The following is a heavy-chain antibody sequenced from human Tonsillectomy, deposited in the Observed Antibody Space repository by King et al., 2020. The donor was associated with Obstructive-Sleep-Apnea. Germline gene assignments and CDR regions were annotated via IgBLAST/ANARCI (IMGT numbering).Heavy chain of an antibody. J-gene: IGHJ4*02. V-gene: IGHV3-23*01. CDR1: GFTFSSYA. CDR3: ATSSGWIHRYYFDY. CDR2: ISGSGDST. Sequence: EVQLQESGGGLVQPGGSLRLSCAASGFTFSSYAMSWVRQAPGKGLDWVSTISGSGDSTYYADSVKGRFTISRDNSKNTLYLQMNSLRAEDTAVYYCATSSGWIHRYYFDYWGQGTLVTVSS. D-gene: IGHD6-19*01.